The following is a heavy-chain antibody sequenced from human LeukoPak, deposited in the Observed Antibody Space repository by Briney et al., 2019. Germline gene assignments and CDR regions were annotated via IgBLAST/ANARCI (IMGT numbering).Heavy chain of an antibody. CDR2: IYYSGST. CDR3: ARTHYYGSGSQYYFDY. J-gene: IGHJ4*02. Sequence: SETLSLTCTVSGGSISSSSYYWGWIRQPPGKGLEWIGSIYYSGSTYYNPSLKSRVTISVDTSKNQFSLKLSSVTAADTAVYYCARTHYYGSGSQYYFDYWGQGTLVAVSS. V-gene: IGHV4-39*01. CDR1: GGSISSSSYY. D-gene: IGHD3-10*01.